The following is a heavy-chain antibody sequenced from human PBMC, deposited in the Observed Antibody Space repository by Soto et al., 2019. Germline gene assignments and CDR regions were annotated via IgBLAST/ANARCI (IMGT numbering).Heavy chain of an antibody. CDR2: TYSGGRT. CDR1: GFAVSGNY. CDR3: ARLLLWFGEPFDF. D-gene: IGHD3-10*01. V-gene: IGHV3-66*01. J-gene: IGHJ4*02. Sequence: EVQLVESGGGLVQPGGSLRLSCAVSGFAVSGNYMNWVRHAPVKGLEWVSVTYSGGRTDFADSVKGRFTVSRDSSKNTLYLKMNNLSAEGTAVYYCARLLLWFGEPFDFWGQGTLVTVSS.